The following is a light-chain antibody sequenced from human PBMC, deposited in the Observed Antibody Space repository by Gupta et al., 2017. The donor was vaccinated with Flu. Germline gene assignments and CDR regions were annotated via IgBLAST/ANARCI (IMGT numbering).Light chain of an antibody. V-gene: IGKV3D-15*01. CDR3: QQHNTCHRSFT. Sequence: TLSVSPGARVTLSCRARQSVKRDLVWYEEKQRQPPQRLIYNSSTRTKVSIARCSGSGVGTDVNLTINSSHSEDFEVYYCQQHNTCHRSFTFGRGTKVDIK. CDR1: QSVKRD. J-gene: IGKJ4*01. CDR2: NSS.